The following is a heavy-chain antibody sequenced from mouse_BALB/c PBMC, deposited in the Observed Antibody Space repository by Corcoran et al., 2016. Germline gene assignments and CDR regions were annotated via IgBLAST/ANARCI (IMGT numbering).Heavy chain of an antibody. V-gene: IGHV9-3-1*01. CDR2: INTYTGEP. CDR1: GDTFTNYG. Sequence: QIQLVQSGPELKKPGETVKISCKASGDTFTNYGMNWVKQAPGKGLKWMGWINTYTGEPTYADDFKGRFAFSLETSASTAYLQINNLKNEDTATYFCARRDYDGAWFAYWGQGTLVTVSA. CDR3: ARRDYDGAWFAY. J-gene: IGHJ3*01. D-gene: IGHD2-4*01.